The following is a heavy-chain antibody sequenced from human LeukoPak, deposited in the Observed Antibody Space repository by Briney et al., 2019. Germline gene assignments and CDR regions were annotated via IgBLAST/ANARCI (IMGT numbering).Heavy chain of an antibody. D-gene: IGHD3-22*01. J-gene: IGHJ4*02. CDR2: INPSGGST. CDR1: GYTFTSYY. Sequence: ASVKVSCKASGYTFTSYYMHWVRQAPGQGLEWMGIINPSGGSTSYAQKFQGRVPMTRDTSTSTVYMELSSLRSEDTAVYYCARDPPIQQDSSDSSGYYPRYYFDYWGQGTLVTVSS. CDR3: ARDPPIQQDSSDSSGYYPRYYFDY. V-gene: IGHV1-46*01.